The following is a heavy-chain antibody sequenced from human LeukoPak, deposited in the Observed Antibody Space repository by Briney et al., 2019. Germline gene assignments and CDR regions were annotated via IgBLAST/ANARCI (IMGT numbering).Heavy chain of an antibody. CDR3: ARETVTNHDAFDI. V-gene: IGHV3-30*03. CDR2: ISHDGSNT. D-gene: IGHD4-11*01. Sequence: GRSLRLSCAASGFTFTNYGMHWVRQAPGKGLKWVAVISHDGSNTYYGDSVKGRFTISRDNSKNTLDLQMNSLRAEDTAVYYCARETVTNHDAFDIWGQGAMVTVSS. J-gene: IGHJ3*02. CDR1: GFTFTNYG.